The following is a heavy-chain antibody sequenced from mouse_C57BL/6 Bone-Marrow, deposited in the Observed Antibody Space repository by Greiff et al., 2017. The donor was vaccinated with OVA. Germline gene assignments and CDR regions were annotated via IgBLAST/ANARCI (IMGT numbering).Heavy chain of an antibody. V-gene: IGHV8-8*01. CDR1: GFSLRTFGMG. CDR2: IWWDDDK. CDR3: ARSQIYYYGSSYAWFAY. D-gene: IGHD1-1*01. J-gene: IGHJ3*01. Sequence: QVTLKVSGPGILQPSQTLSLTCSFSGFSLRTFGMGVGWIRQPSGKGLEWLAHIWWDDDKYYNPALKSRLTISKDTSKNQVFLKIANVDTADTATYYCARSQIYYYGSSYAWFAYWGQGTLVTVSA.